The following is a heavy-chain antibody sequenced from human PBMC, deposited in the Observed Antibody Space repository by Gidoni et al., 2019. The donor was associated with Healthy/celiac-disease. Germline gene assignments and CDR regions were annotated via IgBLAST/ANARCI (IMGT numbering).Heavy chain of an antibody. V-gene: IGHV4-31*03. D-gene: IGHD1-1*01. Sequence: QVQLQESGPGLVKPSQTLSLTCTVSGGSIRSGGYYWSWIRQHPGKGLEWIGYIYYSGSTYYNPSLKSRVTISVDTSKNQFSLKLSSVTDADTAVYYCARVQYYYYYMDVWGKGTTVTVSS. CDR3: ARVQYYYYYMDV. CDR2: IYYSGST. CDR1: GGSIRSGGYY. J-gene: IGHJ6*03.